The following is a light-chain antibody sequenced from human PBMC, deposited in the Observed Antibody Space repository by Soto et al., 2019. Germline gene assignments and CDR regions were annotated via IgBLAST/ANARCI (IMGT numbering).Light chain of an antibody. V-gene: IGKV3-20*01. Sequence: EIVLTQSPGTLSLSPGERATLSCRASQSVSSSYLAWYQQKPGQAPRLLIYGASSRATGIPDRFSGSGFGTDFTLTISRLEPEDFAVYYCQQYGSSPLTFGGGTKVEIK. CDR1: QSVSSSY. CDR2: GAS. J-gene: IGKJ4*01. CDR3: QQYGSSPLT.